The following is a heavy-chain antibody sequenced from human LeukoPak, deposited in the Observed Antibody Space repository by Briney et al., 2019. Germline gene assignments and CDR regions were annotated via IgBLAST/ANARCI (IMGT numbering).Heavy chain of an antibody. CDR1: GFTFSNYA. Sequence: GESLRLSCEASGFTFSNYAMNWVRQAPGMGLEWVSGISGSGAGTYYADSVRGRFTISRDNAKNSLYLQMNTLRVEDTAVYYCARDKSYGDSEDYWGQGTLVTVSS. D-gene: IGHD4-17*01. V-gene: IGHV3-23*01. J-gene: IGHJ4*02. CDR3: ARDKSYGDSEDY. CDR2: ISGSGAGT.